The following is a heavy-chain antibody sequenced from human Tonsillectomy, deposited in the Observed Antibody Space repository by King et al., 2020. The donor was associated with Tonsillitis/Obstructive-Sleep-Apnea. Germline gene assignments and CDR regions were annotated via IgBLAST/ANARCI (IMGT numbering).Heavy chain of an antibody. Sequence: VQLVESGGGLVQPGGSLRLSCAASGFTFSSYWMSWVRQAPGKGLEWVANIKQDGSEKYYVDSVKGRFTISRDNAKNSLYLQMNSLRAEETAVYYCAREEDIVATIGGDYWGQGPLVTVSS. CDR2: IKQDGSEK. CDR3: AREEDIVATIGGDY. D-gene: IGHD5-12*01. V-gene: IGHV3-7*01. J-gene: IGHJ4*02. CDR1: GFTFSSYW.